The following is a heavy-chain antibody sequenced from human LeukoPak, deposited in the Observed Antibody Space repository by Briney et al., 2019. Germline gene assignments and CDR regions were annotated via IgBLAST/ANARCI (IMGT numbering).Heavy chain of an antibody. V-gene: IGHV3-7*01. CDR1: GFTFSDYW. CDR3: ARDAVVTDY. CDR2: IKPDGSQI. Sequence: GGSLRLSCAASGFTFSDYWMSWVRQAPGKGLEWVANIKPDGSQIYYVGSVKGRFTISRDNAKGSLYLQMNSLRAKDTAVYYCARDAVVTDYWGQGTLVTVSS. D-gene: IGHD2-21*02. J-gene: IGHJ4*02.